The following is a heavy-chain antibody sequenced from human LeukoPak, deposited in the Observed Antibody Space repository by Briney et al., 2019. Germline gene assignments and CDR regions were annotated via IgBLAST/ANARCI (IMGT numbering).Heavy chain of an antibody. D-gene: IGHD2-15*01. CDR1: GFSFSDYY. V-gene: IGHV3-72*01. CDR2: IRKKVNGYTT. CDR3: IRTPID. J-gene: IGHJ4*02. Sequence: PGGSLTLSCAASGFSFSDYYMDWVRQAPGKGLEWVGRIRKKVNGYTTEYAAFVKGRFTISRDDSKNSLYLQMNSLKTEDTAVYYCIRTPIDRGQGTLVTVSS.